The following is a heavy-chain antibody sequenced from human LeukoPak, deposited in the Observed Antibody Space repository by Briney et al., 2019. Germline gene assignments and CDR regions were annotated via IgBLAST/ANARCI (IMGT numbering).Heavy chain of an antibody. Sequence: SETLSLTCTVSGDSISIYYWSWIRQPAGKGLEWIGRIYTSGSTNYNPSLKSRVSMSVDTSKNQFSLKLSSVTAADTAVYYCARDRALGSGKYYFDYWGQGTPVTVSS. J-gene: IGHJ4*02. D-gene: IGHD3-16*01. CDR3: ARDRALGSGKYYFDY. CDR2: IYTSGST. CDR1: GDSISIYY. V-gene: IGHV4-4*07.